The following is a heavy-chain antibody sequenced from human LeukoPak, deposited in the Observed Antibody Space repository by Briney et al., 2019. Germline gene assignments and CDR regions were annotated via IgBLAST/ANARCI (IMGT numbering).Heavy chain of an antibody. J-gene: IGHJ4*02. CDR3: ARGGSGYYYPFDY. CDR1: GLTFDDYG. Sequence: GGSLRLSCAASGLTFDDYGMSWVRHAPGKGLERVSGINWNGGSTGYADSVKGRFTISRDNAKNSLYLQMNSLRAEDTAVYYCARGGSGYYYPFDYWGQGTLVTVSS. CDR2: INWNGGST. D-gene: IGHD3-22*01. V-gene: IGHV3-20*04.